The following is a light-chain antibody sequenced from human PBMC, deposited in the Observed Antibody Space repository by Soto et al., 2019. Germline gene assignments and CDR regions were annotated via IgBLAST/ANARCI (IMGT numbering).Light chain of an antibody. CDR1: QRVSSGY. V-gene: IGKV3-20*01. J-gene: IGKJ1*01. Sequence: EIVLTQSPVTLSLSPGERATLSCRASQRVSSGYFATYQQTPGQPPSPLPYAASSRPAGRPDRFSGSGSGTDFSLTISRLEPEDFAVYYCHQYASSRTFGPGTKVE. CDR3: HQYASSRT. CDR2: AAS.